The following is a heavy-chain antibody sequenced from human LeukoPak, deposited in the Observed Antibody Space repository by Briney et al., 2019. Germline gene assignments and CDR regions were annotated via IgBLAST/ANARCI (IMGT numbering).Heavy chain of an antibody. CDR3: AKDGPPVDY. CDR1: GVIFSSYG. J-gene: IGHJ4*02. Sequence: GGSLRLSCAASGVIFSSYGMHWVRQAPGKGLDWVAFIQYDETNKYYTDSVKGRFTISRDKSKNTLYLQMNILRPEDTAVYYCAKDGPPVDYWGQGTLVTVSS. CDR2: IQYDETNK. V-gene: IGHV3-30*02.